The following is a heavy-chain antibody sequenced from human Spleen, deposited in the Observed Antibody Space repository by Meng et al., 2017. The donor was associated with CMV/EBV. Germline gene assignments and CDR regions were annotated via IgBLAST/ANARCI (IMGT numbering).Heavy chain of an antibody. CDR1: GYTFTGYY. Sequence: ASVKVSCKASGYTFTGYYIHWVRQAPGQGLEWMGWINPNSGGTHYAQKFQGRVTMTRDTSISTAYMELSSLVSEDTAVYYCARGRGYYYGMDVWGQGTTVTVSS. CDR2: INPNSGGT. J-gene: IGHJ6*02. V-gene: IGHV1-2*02. CDR3: ARGRGYYYGMDV.